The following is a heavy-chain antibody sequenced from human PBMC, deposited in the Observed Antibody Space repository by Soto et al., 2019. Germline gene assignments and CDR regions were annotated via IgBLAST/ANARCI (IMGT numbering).Heavy chain of an antibody. V-gene: IGHV1-3*01. CDR1: GYTFTSYA. J-gene: IGHJ6*02. CDR2: INAGNGNT. CDR3: AGVGGYCSSTSCYERYYYYGMDV. D-gene: IGHD2-2*01. Sequence: ASVKVSCKASGYTFTSYAMHWVRQAPGQRLEWMGWINAGNGNTKYSQKFQGRVTITRDTSASTAYMELGSLRSEDTAVYYCAGVGGYCSSTSCYERYYYYGMDVWGQGTTVTVSS.